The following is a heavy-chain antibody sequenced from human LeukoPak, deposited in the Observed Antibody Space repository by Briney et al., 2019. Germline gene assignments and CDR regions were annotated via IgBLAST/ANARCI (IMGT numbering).Heavy chain of an antibody. D-gene: IGHD1-1*01. CDR1: GFTFSSYW. J-gene: IGHJ4*02. V-gene: IGHV3-74*01. CDR2: INSDGGT. CDR3: AREGADKRDY. Sequence: GGSLRLSCAASGFTFSSYWMHWVRQAPGKGLVWVSRINSDGGTSYADSVKGRFTISRDNAKNTVYLQMNSVRAEDTAVYYCAREGADKRDYWGQGTLVTVSS.